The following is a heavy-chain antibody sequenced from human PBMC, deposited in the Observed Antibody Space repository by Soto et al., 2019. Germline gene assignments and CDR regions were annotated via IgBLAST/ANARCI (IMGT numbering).Heavy chain of an antibody. CDR3: ARGRDCSTSSCSLDLRLGYYFDK. CDR2: IYYGGST. J-gene: IGHJ4*02. CDR1: GGSISSGGYY. V-gene: IGHV4-31*03. Sequence: SETLSLTCTVSGGSISSGGYYWSWIRRHPGKGLEWIGYIYYGGSTYYNPSLMSRVTISVDTSKNQFSLKLSSVTAADTAVYYCARGRDCSTSSCSLDLRLGYYFDKWGQGTLVTVSS. D-gene: IGHD2-2*01.